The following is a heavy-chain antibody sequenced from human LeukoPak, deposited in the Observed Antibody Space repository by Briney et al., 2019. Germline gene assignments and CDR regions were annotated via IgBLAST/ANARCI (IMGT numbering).Heavy chain of an antibody. Sequence: PGGSLRLSCAASGFTFSSYGMHWVRQAPGKGLEWVAVISYDGSNKYYADSVKGRFTISRDNSKNTLYLQMNSLRAEDTAVYYCAKDAGITMVRGVSSYYFDYWGQGTLVTVSS. CDR3: AKDAGITMVRGVSSYYFDY. CDR1: GFTFSSYG. D-gene: IGHD3-10*01. V-gene: IGHV3-30*18. J-gene: IGHJ4*02. CDR2: ISYDGSNK.